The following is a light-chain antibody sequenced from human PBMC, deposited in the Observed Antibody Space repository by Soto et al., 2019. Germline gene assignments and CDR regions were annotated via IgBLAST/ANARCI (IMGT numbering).Light chain of an antibody. V-gene: IGLV1-51*01. J-gene: IGLJ2*01. CDR1: NANIVKNL. Sequence: QSVLTQPPSVSAAPGQKVTISCSGSNANIVKNLVSWYQQFPGTAPKLLIYDSNKRPSGIPDRFSGSESGTSATLDIAGLQPGDEADYYCGSWDSRLYTVVFGGGTKLTV. CDR2: DSN. CDR3: GSWDSRLYTVV.